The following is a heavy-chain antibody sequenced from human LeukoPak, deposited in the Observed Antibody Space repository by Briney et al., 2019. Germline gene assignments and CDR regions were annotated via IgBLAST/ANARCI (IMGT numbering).Heavy chain of an antibody. CDR3: ARDGALGYCSGGSCYSGFDY. CDR1: GGTFSSYA. J-gene: IGHJ4*02. Sequence: SVKVSCKASGGTFSSYAISWVRQAPGQGLEWMGGIIPILGTANYAQKFQGRVTITADESTSTAYMELSSLRSEDTAVYYCARDGALGYCSGGSCYSGFDYWGQGTLVTVSS. V-gene: IGHV1-69*01. CDR2: IIPILGTA. D-gene: IGHD2-15*01.